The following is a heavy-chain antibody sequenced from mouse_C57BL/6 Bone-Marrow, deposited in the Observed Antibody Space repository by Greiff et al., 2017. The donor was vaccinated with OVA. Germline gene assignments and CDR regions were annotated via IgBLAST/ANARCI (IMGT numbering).Heavy chain of an antibody. CDR3: AREGLLDEGFAY. CDR2: INPNNGGT. Sequence: EVQLQQSGPELVKPGASVKISCKASGYTFTDYYMNWVKQSPGKGLEWIGDINPNNGGTSYNQKFKGKATLTVDKSSSTAYMELRSLTSEDSAVDYGAREGLLDEGFAYWGQGTLVTVSA. CDR1: GYTFTDYY. D-gene: IGHD2-1*01. V-gene: IGHV1-26*01. J-gene: IGHJ3*01.